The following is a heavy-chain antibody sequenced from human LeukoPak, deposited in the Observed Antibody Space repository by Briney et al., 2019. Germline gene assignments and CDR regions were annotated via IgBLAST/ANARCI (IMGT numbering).Heavy chain of an antibody. CDR3: ARDQSSGWYGD. J-gene: IGHJ4*02. V-gene: IGHV1-18*01. CDR2: ISAYNGNT. Sequence: ASVKVSCKASGYIFTSYGISWVRQAPGQGLEWMGWISAYNGNTNHAQNFQGRVTVTTETSTSTAYMELRSLRSDDTAVYYCARDQSSGWYGDWGQGTLVTVSS. CDR1: GYIFTSYG. D-gene: IGHD6-19*01.